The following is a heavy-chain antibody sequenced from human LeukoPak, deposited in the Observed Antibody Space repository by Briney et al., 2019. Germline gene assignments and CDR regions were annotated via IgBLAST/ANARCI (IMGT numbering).Heavy chain of an antibody. CDR2: IYPGDSDT. Sequence: GESLKISCKGSGYSFTSYWIGWVRQMPGEGLEWMGIIYPGDSDTRYSPSFQGQVTISADKSISTAYLQWSSLKASDTAMYYCATSPRGYSYGYGYWGQGTLVTVSS. CDR1: GYSFTSYW. D-gene: IGHD5-18*01. J-gene: IGHJ4*02. CDR3: ATSPRGYSYGYGY. V-gene: IGHV5-51*01.